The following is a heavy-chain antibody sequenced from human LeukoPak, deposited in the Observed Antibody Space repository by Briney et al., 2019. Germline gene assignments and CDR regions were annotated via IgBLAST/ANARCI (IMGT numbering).Heavy chain of an antibody. CDR2: ISAYNGNT. V-gene: IGHV1-18*01. D-gene: IGHD2-15*01. CDR3: ARASVVAATRLRPNYYYYMDV. Sequence: ASVKVSCKASGYTFTSYGISWVRQAPGQGLEWMGWISAYNGNTNYAQKLQGRVTMTTDTSTSTAYMELRSLRSDDTAVYYCARASVVAATRLRPNYYYYMDVWGKGTTVTISS. J-gene: IGHJ6*03. CDR1: GYTFTSYG.